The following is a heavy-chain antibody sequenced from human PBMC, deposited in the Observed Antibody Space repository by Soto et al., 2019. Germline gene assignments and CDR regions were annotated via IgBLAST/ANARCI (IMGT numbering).Heavy chain of an antibody. D-gene: IGHD6-13*01. J-gene: IGHJ6*02. CDR1: GFTFSNAW. CDR2: IKSKTDGGTT. Sequence: GSLRLSCAASGFTFSNAWMNWVRQAPGKGPEWVGRIKSKTDGGTTDYAAPVKGRFTISRDDSKNTLYLQMNSLKTEDTAVYYCTTDYSSSTNYYYYYGMDVWGQGTTVTVSS. V-gene: IGHV3-15*07. CDR3: TTDYSSSTNYYYYYGMDV.